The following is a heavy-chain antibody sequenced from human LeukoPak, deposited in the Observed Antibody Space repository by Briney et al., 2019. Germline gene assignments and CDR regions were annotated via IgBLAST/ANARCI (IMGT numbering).Heavy chain of an antibody. CDR1: GGSFSDYY. CDR2: INHSGST. CDR3: ARRGYTYGWGWFDP. D-gene: IGHD5-18*01. V-gene: IGHV4-34*01. J-gene: IGHJ5*02. Sequence: KTSETLSLTCGVYGGSFSDYYWSWIRQPPGKGLEWIGEINHSGSTNYNPSLKSRVTISVDTSKSQFSLKVNSVTAADTAVYYCARRGYTYGWGWFDPWGQGTLVTVSS.